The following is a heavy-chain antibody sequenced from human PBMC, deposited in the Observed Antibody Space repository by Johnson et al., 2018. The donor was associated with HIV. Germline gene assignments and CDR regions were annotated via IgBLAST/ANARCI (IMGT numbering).Heavy chain of an antibody. V-gene: IGHV3-30-3*01. CDR2: ISYDGSSK. D-gene: IGHD1-7*01. Sequence: QVQLVESGGGVVQPGRSLRLSCAASGFTFSSYAMHWVRQAPGKGLEWVAVISYDGSSKYYADSVKCRFTISRDNSNNTLYVQMSRLRTEYTAVYYCARGAPNWNYEPFSDAFDIWGQGTMVTVSS. CDR1: GFTFSSYA. CDR3: ARGAPNWNYEPFSDAFDI. J-gene: IGHJ3*02.